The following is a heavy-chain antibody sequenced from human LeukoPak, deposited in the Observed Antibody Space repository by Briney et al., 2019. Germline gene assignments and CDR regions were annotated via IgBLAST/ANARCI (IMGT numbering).Heavy chain of an antibody. V-gene: IGHV3-66*01. CDR2: IYSGGST. D-gene: IGHD1-1*01. CDR1: GFTDRSNY. J-gene: IGHJ4*02. CDR3: ATGELEEDYFDY. Sequence: AGSLRLSGAASGFTDRSNYMSWVRQAPGKGLEGVSVIYSGGSTYCTESVKGRFTISRDNSKNRLYLQMNSLRAEDTAVYYCATGELEEDYFDYWGQGTLVTVSS.